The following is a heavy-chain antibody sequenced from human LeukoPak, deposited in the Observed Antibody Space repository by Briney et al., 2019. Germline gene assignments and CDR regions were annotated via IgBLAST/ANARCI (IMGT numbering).Heavy chain of an antibody. V-gene: IGHV3-23*01. CDR2: ISRSGGST. CDR1: GFTFGSYA. J-gene: IGHJ5*02. D-gene: IGHD1-26*01. CDR3: TRVRSPNWFDP. Sequence: PGGSLRLSCAASGFTFGSYAMSWVRRAPGKGLEWVSAISRSGGSTYYADSVKGRFTISRDNSKNTLYLQMNSLRVEDTAVYYCTRVRSPNWFDPWGQGTLVTVSS.